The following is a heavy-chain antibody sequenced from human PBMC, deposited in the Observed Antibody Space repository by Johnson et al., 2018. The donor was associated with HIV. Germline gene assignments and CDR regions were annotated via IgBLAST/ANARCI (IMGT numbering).Heavy chain of an antibody. V-gene: IGHV3-33*01. Sequence: QEQLVESGGGVVQPGKSLRLSCVASGFTFSSYGMHWVRQAPGRGLEWVAVIWYDGTNKYYADSVKGRFNISRDNSNSTLYLQMNSLRGEDTAMYYCARSPGKDYGDNSVGFNVWGQGTMVTVSS. CDR2: IWYDGTNK. D-gene: IGHD4-23*01. CDR3: ARSPGKDYGDNSVGFNV. J-gene: IGHJ3*01. CDR1: GFTFSSYG.